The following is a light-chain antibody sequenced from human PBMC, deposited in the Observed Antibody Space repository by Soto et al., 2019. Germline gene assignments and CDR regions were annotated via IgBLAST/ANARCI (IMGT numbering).Light chain of an antibody. J-gene: IGLJ3*02. CDR1: TGAVTSGNY. Sequence: QAVVTQEPSLTVSPGGTVTLTCASSTGAVTSGNYPSWFQQKPGQTPRTLIYTTNNRHSWTPARVSGSLLGGKAALTLSGVQHEDEAEYYCLLYYGGAHMVFGGGTKLTVL. CDR2: TTN. V-gene: IGLV7-43*01. CDR3: LLYYGGAHMV.